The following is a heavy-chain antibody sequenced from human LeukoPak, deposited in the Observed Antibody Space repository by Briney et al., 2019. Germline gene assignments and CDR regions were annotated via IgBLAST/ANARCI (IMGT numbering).Heavy chain of an antibody. CDR3: ARLFKYHGVLDY. Sequence: SETLSLTCTVSGGSISSYYWSWIRQPPGKGLEWIGYIYYSGSTNYNPSLKSRVTISVDTSKNQFSLKLSSVTAADTAVYYCARLFKYHGVLDYWGQGTLVTVSS. CDR2: IYYSGST. D-gene: IGHD1-14*01. J-gene: IGHJ4*02. V-gene: IGHV4-59*01. CDR1: GGSISSYY.